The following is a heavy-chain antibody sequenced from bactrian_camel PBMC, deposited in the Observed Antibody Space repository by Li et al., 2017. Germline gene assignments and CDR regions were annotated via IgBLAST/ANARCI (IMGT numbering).Heavy chain of an antibody. J-gene: IGHJ6*01. CDR1: GFTFSSYT. CDR2: ISSDGRVT. D-gene: IGHD1*01. CDR3: VRDRGEYADEAFAY. Sequence: VQLVESGEGLVQPGGSLRLSCAASGFTFSSYTMTWVRQAPGKGLEWVSHISSDGRVTYYADSVKGRFTISRDNAKNTVNLLMNNLRPEDTGTYYCVRDRGEYADEAFAYWGQGTQVTVS. V-gene: IGHV3S40*01.